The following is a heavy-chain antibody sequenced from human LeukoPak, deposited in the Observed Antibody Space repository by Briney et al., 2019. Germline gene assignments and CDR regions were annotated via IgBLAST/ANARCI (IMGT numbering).Heavy chain of an antibody. Sequence: GASVKVSCKASGYTFTSYYMHWVRQAPGQGLEWMGIINPSGGSTSYAQKFQGRVTMTRDTSTSTDYMELSSLRSEDTAVYYCARAFTVAGNSDAFDIWGQGTMVTVSS. D-gene: IGHD6-19*01. CDR3: ARAFTVAGNSDAFDI. CDR1: GYTFTSYY. V-gene: IGHV1-46*01. CDR2: INPSGGST. J-gene: IGHJ3*02.